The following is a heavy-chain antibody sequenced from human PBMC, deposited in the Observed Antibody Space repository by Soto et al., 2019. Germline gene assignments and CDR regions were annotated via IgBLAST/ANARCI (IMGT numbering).Heavy chain of an antibody. D-gene: IGHD3-9*01. J-gene: IGHJ5*02. CDR1: GYTFTSYG. V-gene: IGHV1-18*01. CDR3: ARVRYYDILTGYDWFDP. CDR2: ISAYNGNT. Sequence: GASVKVSCKASGYTFTSYGISWARQAPGQGLEWMGWISAYNGNTNYAQKLQGRVTMTTDTSTSTAYMELRSLRSDDTAVYYCARVRYYDILTGYDWFDPWGQGTLVTVSS.